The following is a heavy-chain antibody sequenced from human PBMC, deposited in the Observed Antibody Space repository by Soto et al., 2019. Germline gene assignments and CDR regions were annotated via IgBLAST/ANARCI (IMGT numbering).Heavy chain of an antibody. V-gene: IGHV3-72*01. CDR1: GFTFSDYY. J-gene: IGHJ4*02. D-gene: IGHD1-7*01. CDR2: SRDKGNSYST. Sequence: EVQLVESGGNLVQPGGSLRLSCAGSGFTFSDYYIDWVRQAPGKGLEWVGRSRDKGNSYSTDYGASVRGRFTVSRDGSKNSLYLQMNSLETGATALYYCVRSLPGTTSFDYWGRGTLVTVSS. CDR3: VRSLPGTTSFDY.